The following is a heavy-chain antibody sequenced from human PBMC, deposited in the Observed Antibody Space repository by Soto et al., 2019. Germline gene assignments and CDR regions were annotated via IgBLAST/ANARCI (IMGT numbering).Heavy chain of an antibody. CDR3: ARDNIASDGGYYPVMYNWFDP. CDR2: IYYSGST. D-gene: IGHD3-22*01. V-gene: IGHV4-59*01. J-gene: IGHJ5*02. Sequence: PSETLSLTCTVSGGSISSYYWSWIRQPPGKGLEWIGYIYYSGSTNYNPSLKSRVTISVDTSKNQFSLKLSSVTAADTAVYYCARDNIASDGGYYPVMYNWFDPWGQGTLVTVS. CDR1: GGSISSYY.